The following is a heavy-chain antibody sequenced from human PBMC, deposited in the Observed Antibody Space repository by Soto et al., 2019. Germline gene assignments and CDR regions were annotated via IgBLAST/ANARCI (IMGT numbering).Heavy chain of an antibody. CDR3: STSVYCSTTRCYYYYGLDV. J-gene: IGHJ6*02. V-gene: IGHV1-69*01. CDR1: GGTFSSHS. CDR2: IIPIFGTE. Sequence: QVQLVQSGAEMKKPGSSVKVSCKVSGGTFSSHSINWVRQAPGQGPEWMGGIIPIFGTENYAQKFQGRVTITAYESTSTAYIELSSLTSEDTALYYCSTSVYCSTTRCYYYYGLDVWGQGTTVIVSS. D-gene: IGHD2-2*01.